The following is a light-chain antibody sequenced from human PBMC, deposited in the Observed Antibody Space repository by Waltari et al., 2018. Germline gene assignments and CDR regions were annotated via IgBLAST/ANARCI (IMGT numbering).Light chain of an antibody. CDR2: DAS. CDR3: QKYGTLPAT. J-gene: IGKJ1*01. CDR1: QRVSRT. V-gene: IGKV3-20*01. Sequence: EIVLTQSPGTLSLSPGERATLSCRASQRVSRTLAGYQQNPGQSPRLLIYDASTRATGIPDRFRGSGSGTDFSLTISRLEPEDFAVYYCQKYGTLPATFGQGTKVEIK.